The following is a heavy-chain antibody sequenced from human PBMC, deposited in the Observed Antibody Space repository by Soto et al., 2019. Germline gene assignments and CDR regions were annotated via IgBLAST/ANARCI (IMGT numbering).Heavy chain of an antibody. CDR2: INPTSGST. Sequence: ASVMVSVMASGYTFTGSYMHWMRQAPGQGLEWMGIINPTSGSTTYTQKFQGRVTITRDTSASTAYMELSSLRSEDTSLYYCASNRLGAAPYGMDVWGKGTTVTVSS. V-gene: IGHV1-46*01. D-gene: IGHD1-26*01. J-gene: IGHJ6*04. CDR1: GYTFTGSY. CDR3: ASNRLGAAPYGMDV.